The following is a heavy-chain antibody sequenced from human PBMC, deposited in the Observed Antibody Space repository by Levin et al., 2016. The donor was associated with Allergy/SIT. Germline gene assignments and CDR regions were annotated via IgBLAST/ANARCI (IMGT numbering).Heavy chain of an antibody. V-gene: IGHV1-46*01. J-gene: IGHJ3*02. CDR3: AREGDRGWYLGAFDI. Sequence: WVRQAPGQGLEWVGLINPSGGTTNYAQKFQGRVTMTRDRSTSTVYMEMSSLRSDDTAVYYCAREGDRGWYLGAFDIWGQGTMVTVSS. CDR2: INPSGGTT. D-gene: IGHD6-19*01.